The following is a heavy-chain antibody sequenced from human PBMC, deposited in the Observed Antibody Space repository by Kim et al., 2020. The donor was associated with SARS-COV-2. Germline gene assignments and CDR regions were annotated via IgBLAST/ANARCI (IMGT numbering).Heavy chain of an antibody. J-gene: IGHJ6*02. Sequence: GGSPRLSCAASGFTFSSYAMHWVRQAPGKGLEWVAVISYDGSNKYYADSVKGRFTISRDNSKNTLYLQMNSLRAEDTAVYYCARESLAFGELLSSYGMDVWGQGTTVTVSS. D-gene: IGHD3-10*01. CDR1: GFTFSSYA. CDR3: ARESLAFGELLSSYGMDV. CDR2: ISYDGSNK. V-gene: IGHV3-30*04.